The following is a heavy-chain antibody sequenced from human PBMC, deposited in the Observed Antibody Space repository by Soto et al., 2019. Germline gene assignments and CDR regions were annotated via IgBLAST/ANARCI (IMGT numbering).Heavy chain of an antibody. CDR2: INSILGIS. CDR1: GGTFNSDT. J-gene: IGHJ5*01. Sequence: QVQLVQSGAEVKEPESSVKVSCKASGGTFNSDTINWVRQAPGQGLEWMGRINSILGISNYAQKFQGRIAITADKATNSGYMELSSLRSKDTAVYYCARGPVRGMGGDSWGQGTLVTVSS. V-gene: IGHV1-69*02. D-gene: IGHD3-16*01. CDR3: ARGPVRGMGGDS.